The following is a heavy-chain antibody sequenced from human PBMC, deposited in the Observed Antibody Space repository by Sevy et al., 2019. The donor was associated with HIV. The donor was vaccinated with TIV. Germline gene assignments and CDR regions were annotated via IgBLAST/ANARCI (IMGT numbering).Heavy chain of an antibody. CDR3: ASLRFGVVIIGYYYYGMDV. CDR2: IIPIFGTA. D-gene: IGHD3-3*01. J-gene: IGHJ6*02. V-gene: IGHV1-69*13. Sequence: ASVKVSCKASGGTFSSYAISWVRQAPGQGLEWMGGIIPIFGTANYAQKFQGRVTITADESTSTAYTELSSLRSEDTAVYYCASLRFGVVIIGYYYYGMDVWGQGTTVTVSS. CDR1: GGTFSSYA.